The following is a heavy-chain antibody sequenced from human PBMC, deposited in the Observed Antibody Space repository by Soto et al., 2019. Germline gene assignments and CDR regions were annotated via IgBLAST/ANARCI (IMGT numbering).Heavy chain of an antibody. Sequence: GASVKVSCKAPGYTFTSYYMHWVRQAPGQGLEWMGIINPSGGSTSYAQKFQGRVTMTRDTSTSTVDMELSSLRSEDTAVYYCARARKAPGSGSMGAHWFDPWGQGTLVAVSS. D-gene: IGHD6-19*01. V-gene: IGHV1-46*01. CDR2: INPSGGST. CDR1: GYTFTSYY. J-gene: IGHJ5*02. CDR3: ARARKAPGSGSMGAHWFDP.